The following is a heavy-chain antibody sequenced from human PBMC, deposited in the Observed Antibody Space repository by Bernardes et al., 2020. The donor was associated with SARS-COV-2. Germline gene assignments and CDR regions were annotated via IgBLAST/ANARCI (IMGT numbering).Heavy chain of an antibody. CDR3: VRALHATAFDY. J-gene: IGHJ4*02. V-gene: IGHV4-61*01. CDR1: GGSVISGSYY. Sequence: ETLSRTCTVSGGSVISGSYYWSWIRQPTGKGLQWIGYIFYSGSTNYDSSLKSRVTISVDTSKNQFSLQLSSVTAADTAVYYCVRALHATAFDYWGQGNLVIVSS. D-gene: IGHD2-15*01. CDR2: IFYSGST.